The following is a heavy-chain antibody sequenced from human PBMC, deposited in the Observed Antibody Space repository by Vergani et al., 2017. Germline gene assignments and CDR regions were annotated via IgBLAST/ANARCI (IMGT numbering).Heavy chain of an antibody. CDR1: GFTFSSYN. D-gene: IGHD4-23*01. V-gene: IGHV3-21*01. CDR3: ARGGDYGNNSFDY. Sequence: EVQLVESGGGLVKPGGSLRLSCTASGFTFSSYNLNWVRQAPGKGLEWISYISSSSSYTYYADSVKGRFTISRDNAKNSLYLQMNSLRAEDTAVYYCARGGDYGNNSFDYWGQGTLVTVSS. CDR2: ISSSSSYT. J-gene: IGHJ4*02.